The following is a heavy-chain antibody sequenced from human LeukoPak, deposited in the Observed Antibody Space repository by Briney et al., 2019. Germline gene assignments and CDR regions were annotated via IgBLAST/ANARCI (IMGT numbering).Heavy chain of an antibody. V-gene: IGHV4-39*01. CDR3: ARHEYSGSYYGLSWFDP. J-gene: IGHJ5*02. D-gene: IGHD1-26*01. CDR2: IYYSGST. CDR1: GGSISSSGYY. Sequence: VKPSETLSLTCTVSGGSISSSGYYWGWIRQPPGKGLEWIASIYYSGSTYYNPSLKSRVTISVDTSKNQLSLKLSSLTAADTAVYYCARHEYSGSYYGLSWFDPWGRGTLVTVSS.